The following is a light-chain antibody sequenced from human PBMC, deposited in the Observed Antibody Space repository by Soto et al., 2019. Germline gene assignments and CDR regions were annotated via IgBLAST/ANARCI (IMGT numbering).Light chain of an antibody. CDR1: SSDVGGYNF. CDR2: DVT. V-gene: IGLV2-14*03. Sequence: QSALTQPASKSGSPGQSITISCTGTSSDVGGYNFVSWYQHHPGKAPKLIIYDVTNRPSGISNRFSGSKSGNTASLTISGLQAEDEADYYCTSYTSSITYVFGTGTKVTVL. J-gene: IGLJ1*01. CDR3: TSYTSSITYV.